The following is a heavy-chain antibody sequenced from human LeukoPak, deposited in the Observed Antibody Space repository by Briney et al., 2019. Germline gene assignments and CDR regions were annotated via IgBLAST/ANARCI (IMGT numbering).Heavy chain of an antibody. D-gene: IGHD5-18*01. V-gene: IGHV3-30-3*01. J-gene: IGHJ6*02. CDR1: GFTFSSYA. CDR2: ISYDGSNK. Sequence: PGRSLRLSCAASGFTFSSYAMHWVRQAPGKGLERVPVISYDGSNKYYADSVKGRFTISRDNSKNTLYLQMNSLRAEDTAVYYCARDVDTAMADEYYYYGMDVWGQGTTVTVSS. CDR3: ARDVDTAMADEYYYYGMDV.